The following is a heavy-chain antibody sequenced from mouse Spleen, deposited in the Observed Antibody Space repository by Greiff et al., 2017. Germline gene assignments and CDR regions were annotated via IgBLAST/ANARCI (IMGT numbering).Heavy chain of an antibody. CDR1: GFTFSDYY. CDR2: ISNGGGST. V-gene: IGHV5-12*01. J-gene: IGHJ2*01. CDR3: ARAGLGRGVYYFDY. Sequence: EVQVVESGGGLVQPGGSLKLSCAASGFTFSDYYMYWVRQTPEKRLEWVAYISNGGGSTYYPDTVKGRFTISRDNAKNTLYLQMSRLKSEDTAMYYCARAGLGRGVYYFDYWGQGTTLTVSS. D-gene: IGHD4-1*01.